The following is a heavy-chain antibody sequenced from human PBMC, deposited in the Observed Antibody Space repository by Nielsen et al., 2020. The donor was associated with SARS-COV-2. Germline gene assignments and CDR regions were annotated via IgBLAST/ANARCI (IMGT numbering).Heavy chain of an antibody. Sequence: WIRQPPGKALEWLAHIFSNDEKSYSTSLKSRLTISKDTSKSQVVLTMTNMDPVDTATYYCAWMGATMDRGVPENWFDPWGQGTLVTVSS. D-gene: IGHD3-10*01. V-gene: IGHV2-26*04. CDR3: AWMGATMDRGVPENWFDP. CDR2: IFSNDEK. J-gene: IGHJ5*02.